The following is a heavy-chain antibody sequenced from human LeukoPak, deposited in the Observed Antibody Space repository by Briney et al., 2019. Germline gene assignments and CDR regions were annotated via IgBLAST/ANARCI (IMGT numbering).Heavy chain of an antibody. CDR2: ISSSSSTI. CDR1: GFTVSSYS. D-gene: IGHD3/OR15-3a*01. J-gene: IGHJ4*02. Sequence: GGSLRLSCAASGFTVSSYSMNWVRQAPGKGVEWVSYISSSSSTIYYADSVKGRFTISRDNAKNSLYLQMNSRRDEDTAVYYCARAFGLTDYWGQGTLVTVSS. CDR3: ARAFGLTDY. V-gene: IGHV3-48*02.